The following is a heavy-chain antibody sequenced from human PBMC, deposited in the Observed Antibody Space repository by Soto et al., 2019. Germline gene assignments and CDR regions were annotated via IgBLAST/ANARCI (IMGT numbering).Heavy chain of an antibody. Sequence: ASVKVSCKASGGTFSSYAISWVRQAPGQGLEWMGGIIPIFGTANYAQKFQGRVTITADESTSTAYMELSSLRSEDTAVYYCARNKPGDDAFDIWGQGTMVTVSS. D-gene: IGHD3-10*01. CDR1: GGTFSSYA. J-gene: IGHJ3*02. CDR2: IIPIFGTA. V-gene: IGHV1-69*13. CDR3: ARNKPGDDAFDI.